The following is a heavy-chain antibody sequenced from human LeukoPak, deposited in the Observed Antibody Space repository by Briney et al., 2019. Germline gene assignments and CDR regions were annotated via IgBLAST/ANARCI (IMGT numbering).Heavy chain of an antibody. Sequence: QPGGSLRLSCAASGFTFSSYWMHWVRQAPGKGLVWVSRIYSDGISTSYADSVKGRFTIFRDNAKNTLYLQMNSLKAEDTAIYYCAREGGSYSNYFDYWGQGTLVTVSS. CDR1: GFTFSSYW. J-gene: IGHJ4*02. CDR2: IYSDGIST. CDR3: AREGGSYSNYFDY. D-gene: IGHD1-26*01. V-gene: IGHV3-74*01.